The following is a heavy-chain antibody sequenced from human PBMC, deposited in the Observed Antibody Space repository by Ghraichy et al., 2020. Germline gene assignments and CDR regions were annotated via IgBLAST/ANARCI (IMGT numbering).Heavy chain of an antibody. CDR2: INPNSGGT. CDR1: GYTFTGYY. Sequence: ASVKVSCKASGYTFTGYYMHWVRQAPGQGLEWMGWINPNSGGTNYAQKFQGRVTMTRDTSISTAYMELSRLRSDDTAVYYCARDSPTIAGTIDYWGQGTLVTVSS. V-gene: IGHV1-2*02. CDR3: ARDSPTIAGTIDY. J-gene: IGHJ4*02. D-gene: IGHD6-13*01.